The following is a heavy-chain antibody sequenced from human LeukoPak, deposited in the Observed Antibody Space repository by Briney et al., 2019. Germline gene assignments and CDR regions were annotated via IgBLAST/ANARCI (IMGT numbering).Heavy chain of an antibody. CDR3: ARGVATIKFSHNPYYFDY. CDR1: GGTFSSYA. V-gene: IGHV1-69*13. Sequence: SVKVSCKASGGTFSSYAISWVRQAPGQGLEWMGGIIPIFGTANYAQKFQGRITITADESTSTAYMELSSLRSEDTAVYYCARGVATIKFSHNPYYFDYWGQGTLVTVSS. CDR2: IIPIFGTA. D-gene: IGHD5-12*01. J-gene: IGHJ4*02.